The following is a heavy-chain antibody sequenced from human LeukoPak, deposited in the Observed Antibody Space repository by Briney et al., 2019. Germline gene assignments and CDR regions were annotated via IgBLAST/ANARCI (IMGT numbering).Heavy chain of an antibody. CDR2: ISATGGTI. V-gene: IGHV3-48*04. CDR3: ARAPAHGNGYSSGWYFKY. J-gene: IGHJ4*02. CDR1: GFTFSSNG. Sequence: GGSLRLSCAASGFTFSSNGMNWVRQAPGKGLEWVSYISATGGTIYYADSVKGRFTISRDNAKNSLYLQMNSLRAEDTAVYYCARAPAHGNGYSSGWYFKYWGQGTLVTVSS. D-gene: IGHD6-19*01.